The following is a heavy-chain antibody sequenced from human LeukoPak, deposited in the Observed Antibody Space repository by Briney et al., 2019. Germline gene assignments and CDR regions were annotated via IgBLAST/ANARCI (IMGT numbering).Heavy chain of an antibody. Sequence: ASVKVSCKASGYTFTDYFIHWVRQAPGQGLEWMGRINPNSGGTNYAQKFQGRVTMTRDTSISTAYMELSRLRSDDTAVYYCARALSELTTAFGWFDPWGQGTLVTVSS. D-gene: IGHD1-14*01. CDR3: ARALSELTTAFGWFDP. CDR1: GYTFTDYF. V-gene: IGHV1-2*06. J-gene: IGHJ5*02. CDR2: INPNSGGT.